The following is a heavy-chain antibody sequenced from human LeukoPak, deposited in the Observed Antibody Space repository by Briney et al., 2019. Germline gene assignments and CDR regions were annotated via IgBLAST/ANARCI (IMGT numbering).Heavy chain of an antibody. Sequence: SETLPLTCAVYGGSFSGYYWSWIRQPPGKGLEWIGEINHSGSTNYKPSFKRRITRSVDTSKNQFFLKLSSVTAAATAVYYCARTGLIDESSSSFYYYYGMDVWGQGTTVTVSS. V-gene: IGHV4-34*01. CDR3: ARTGLIDESSSSFYYYYGMDV. J-gene: IGHJ6*02. CDR1: GGSFSGYY. CDR2: INHSGST. D-gene: IGHD6-6*01.